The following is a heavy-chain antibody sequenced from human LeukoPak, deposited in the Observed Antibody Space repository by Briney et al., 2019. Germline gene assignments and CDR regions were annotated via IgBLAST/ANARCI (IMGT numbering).Heavy chain of an antibody. CDR2: ISSSGSTI. J-gene: IGHJ1*01. CDR3: ARDDKSGSYAAEYFQH. CDR1: GFTFSDYY. V-gene: IGHV3-11*04. Sequence: GGSLRLSCAASGFTFSDYYMSWIRQAPGKGLECVSYISSSGSTIYYADSVKGRFTISGDNAKNSLYLQMNSLRAEDTAVYYCARDDKSGSYAAEYFQHWGQGTLVTVSS. D-gene: IGHD1-26*01.